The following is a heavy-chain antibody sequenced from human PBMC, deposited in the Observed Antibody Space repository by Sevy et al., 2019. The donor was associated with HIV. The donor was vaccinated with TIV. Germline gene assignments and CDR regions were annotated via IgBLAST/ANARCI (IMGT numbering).Heavy chain of an antibody. Sequence: GGSLRLSCAASGFTFSSYAMSWVRQAPGKGLEWVSAISGSGGSTYYADSVKGRFTISRDNSKNTLYLQLNSLRAEDTAVYYCAKDLLEWAKTWGESYFDYWGQGTLVTVSS. V-gene: IGHV3-23*01. CDR1: GFTFSSYA. J-gene: IGHJ4*02. CDR3: AKDLLEWAKTWGESYFDY. CDR2: ISGSGGST. D-gene: IGHD3-3*01.